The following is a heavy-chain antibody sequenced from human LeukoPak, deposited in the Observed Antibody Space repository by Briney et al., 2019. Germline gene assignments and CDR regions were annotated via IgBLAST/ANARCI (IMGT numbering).Heavy chain of an antibody. Sequence: GRSLRLSCAASGFTFDDYAMHWVRQAPGKGLEWVSGISWNSGSIGYADSVKGRFTISRDNAKNSLYLQMNSLRAEDTALYYCAKEGNWNYLDYWGQGTQVTVSS. J-gene: IGHJ4*02. V-gene: IGHV3-9*01. D-gene: IGHD1-1*01. CDR2: ISWNSGSI. CDR3: AKEGNWNYLDY. CDR1: GFTFDDYA.